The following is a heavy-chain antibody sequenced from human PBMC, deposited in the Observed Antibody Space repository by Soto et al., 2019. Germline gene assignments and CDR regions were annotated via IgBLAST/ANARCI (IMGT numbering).Heavy chain of an antibody. D-gene: IGHD2-8*01. V-gene: IGHV1-69*01. CDR1: GGTFRSYA. J-gene: IGHJ6*02. Sequence: QVQLVQSGAEVREPGSSVKVSCEASGGTFRSYAINWVRQAPGQGLEWMGGIIPMFGKANYAETFLGRGTITADEATRTAYMEVSSLKSEDTAVYYGERSMETNYFYGMDVWGLGTTVTVSS. CDR2: IIPMFGKA. CDR3: ERSMETNYFYGMDV.